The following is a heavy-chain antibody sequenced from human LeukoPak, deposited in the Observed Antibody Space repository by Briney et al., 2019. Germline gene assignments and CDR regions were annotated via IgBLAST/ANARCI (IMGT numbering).Heavy chain of an antibody. CDR1: GFIFSNYV. D-gene: IGHD5-18*01. CDR2: ISTNGVST. J-gene: IGHJ4*02. V-gene: IGHV3-64*01. CDR3: ARGRGYIYGYDY. Sequence: GGPLRLSYAASGFIFSNYVMHWVRQAPPKGLEYVSHISTNGVSTYYAISVKGRFTISRDNSKTPLYLQMGSLRAEDMSVYYCARGRGYIYGYDYWGQGDLVTVSS.